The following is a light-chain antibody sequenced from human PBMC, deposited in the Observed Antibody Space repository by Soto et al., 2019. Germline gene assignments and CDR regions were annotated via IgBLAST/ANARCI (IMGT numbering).Light chain of an antibody. CDR1: SSNIGADYN. CDR2: GNN. CDR3: QSYDTGLRGMI. Sequence: QSVLTQPPSVSGAPGQRVTISCTGTSSNIGADYNVHWYRQLPGTAPKLLIYGNNHRPSGVTDRFSGSKSGPSASLAITGLQTEDEADYYCQSYDTGLRGMIFGGGTKLTVL. V-gene: IGLV1-40*01. J-gene: IGLJ2*01.